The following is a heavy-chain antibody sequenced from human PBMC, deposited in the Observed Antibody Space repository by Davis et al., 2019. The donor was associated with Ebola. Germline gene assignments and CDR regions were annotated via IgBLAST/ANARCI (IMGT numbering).Heavy chain of an antibody. Sequence: SLKISCAASGFTVSSNHMSWVRQAPGKGLEWVSVISGSGGSTYYADSVKGRFTISRDNSKNTLYLQMNSLRVEDTAVYFCARGGPVSPDWGPGTLVTVSS. CDR2: ISGSGGST. J-gene: IGHJ4*02. CDR3: ARGGPVSPD. D-gene: IGHD5/OR15-5a*01. CDR1: GFTVSSNH. V-gene: IGHV3-23*01.